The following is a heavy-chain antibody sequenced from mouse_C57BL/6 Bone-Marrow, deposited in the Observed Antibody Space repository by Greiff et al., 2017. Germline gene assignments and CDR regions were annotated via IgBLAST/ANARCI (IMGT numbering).Heavy chain of an antibody. Sequence: EVKLMESGGDLVKPGGSLTLSCAASGFTFSSYGMSWVRQTPDKRLEWVATISSGGSYTYYPDSVKGRFTISRDNAKNTLYLQRSSLKSEDTAMYYCASGVLGYYFDYWGQGTTLTVSS. CDR1: GFTFSSYG. V-gene: IGHV5-6*01. CDR2: ISSGGSYT. J-gene: IGHJ2*01. D-gene: IGHD4-1*01. CDR3: ASGVLGYYFDY.